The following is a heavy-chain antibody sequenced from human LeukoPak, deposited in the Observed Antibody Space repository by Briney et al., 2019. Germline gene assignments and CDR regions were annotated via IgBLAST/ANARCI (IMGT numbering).Heavy chain of an antibody. CDR2: ITRSSGYI. Sequence: GGSLRLSCAASGFTFSGYSMNWVRQAPGKGLEWVSSITRSSGYIYYADSVKGRFTISRDNAKKSLYLQMSRLRDENTAVYYCARGETSWNLPNDYWGQGKLVTVS. CDR1: GFTFSGYS. J-gene: IGHJ4*02. D-gene: IGHD2-2*01. CDR3: ARGETSWNLPNDY. V-gene: IGHV3-21*01.